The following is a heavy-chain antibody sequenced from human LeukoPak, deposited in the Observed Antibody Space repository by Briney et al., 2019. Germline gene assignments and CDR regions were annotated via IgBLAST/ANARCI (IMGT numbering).Heavy chain of an antibody. V-gene: IGHV1-2*02. Sequence: ASVKVSCKASGDTFTGYYMHWVRQAPGQGLEWIGWINPNSGGTSYAQKFQGRVTMTRDTSISTAYMELSRLRSDDTAVYYCARCAVPAAKIGRGNWFDPWGQGTLVTVSS. D-gene: IGHD2-2*01. J-gene: IGHJ5*02. CDR1: GDTFTGYY. CDR2: INPNSGGT. CDR3: ARCAVPAAKIGRGNWFDP.